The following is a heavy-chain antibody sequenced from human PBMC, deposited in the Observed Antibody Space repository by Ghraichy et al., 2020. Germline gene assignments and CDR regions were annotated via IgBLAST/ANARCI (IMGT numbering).Heavy chain of an antibody. CDR2: ISWNSGSI. V-gene: IGHV3-9*01. J-gene: IGHJ4*02. CDR1: GFTFDDYA. Sequence: LSLTCAASGFTFDDYAMHWVRQAPGKGLEWVSGISWNSGSIGYADSVKGRFTISRDNAKNSLYLQMNSLRAEDTALYYCAKDGRWELLRNNYFDYWGQGTLVTVSS. CDR3: AKDGRWELLRNNYFDY. D-gene: IGHD1-26*01.